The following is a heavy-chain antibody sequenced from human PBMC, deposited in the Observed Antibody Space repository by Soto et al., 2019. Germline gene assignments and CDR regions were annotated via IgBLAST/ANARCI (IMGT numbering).Heavy chain of an antibody. V-gene: IGHV3-23*01. CDR3: AKSVVWSGYYWRY. D-gene: IGHD3-3*01. CDR2: ISGSGGST. CDR1: GFAFSSYA. Sequence: EVQLLESGGGLVQPGGSLRLSCAASGFAFSSYAMSWVRQAPGKGLEWVSAISGSGGSTYYADSVKGRFTISRDNSKNTLYLQMNSLRAEDTAVYYCAKSVVWSGYYWRYWGQGTLVTVSS. J-gene: IGHJ4*02.